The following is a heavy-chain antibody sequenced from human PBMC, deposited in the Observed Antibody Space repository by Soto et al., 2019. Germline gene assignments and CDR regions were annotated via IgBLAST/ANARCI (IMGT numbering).Heavy chain of an antibody. J-gene: IGHJ6*02. V-gene: IGHV1-69*13. CDR2: IIPIFGTA. CDR1: GGTFSSYA. D-gene: IGHD1-7*01. CDR3: AAILTGTTGLDYYGMDV. Sequence: ASVKVSCKASGGTFSSYAISWVRQAPGQGLEWMGGIIPIFGTANYAQKFQGRVTITADESTSTAYMELSSLRSEDTAVYYCAAILTGTTGLDYYGMDVWGQGTTVTVSS.